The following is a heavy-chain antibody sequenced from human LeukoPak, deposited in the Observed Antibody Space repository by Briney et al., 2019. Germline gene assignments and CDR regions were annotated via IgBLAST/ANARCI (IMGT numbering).Heavy chain of an antibody. Sequence: GGSLRLSCVASGFTFSTYWMHRVRQAPGKGLVWVSRINSDGSTTSDADSVKGRFTISRDNAKNTLYLQMNSLRAEDTAVYYCARKAGIAASGNYFDYWGQGTLVTVSS. CDR3: ARKAGIAASGNYFDY. D-gene: IGHD6-13*01. CDR1: GFTFSTYW. V-gene: IGHV3-74*01. J-gene: IGHJ4*02. CDR2: INSDGSTT.